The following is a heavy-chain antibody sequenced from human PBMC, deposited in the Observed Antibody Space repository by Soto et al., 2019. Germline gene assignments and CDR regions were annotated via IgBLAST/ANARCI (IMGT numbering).Heavy chain of an antibody. J-gene: IGHJ4*02. D-gene: IGHD1-26*01. V-gene: IGHV4-34*01. CDR1: GGSFSGYY. CDR3: ARLGKAGATRFDY. Sequence: QVQLQQWGAGLLKPSETLSLTGAVYGGSFSGYYWSWIRQRPGKGLEWIGEINHSGSTNYNPSLKSRVTISVDTSKNQFSLKLGSVTAADTAVYYCARLGKAGATRFDYWGQGTLVTVSS. CDR2: INHSGST.